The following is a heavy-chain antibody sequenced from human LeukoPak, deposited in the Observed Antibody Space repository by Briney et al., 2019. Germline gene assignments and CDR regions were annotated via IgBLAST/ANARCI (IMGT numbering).Heavy chain of an antibody. D-gene: IGHD3-10*01. V-gene: IGHV1-2*02. CDR2: INPNSGGT. CDR1: GYTFTGYY. CDR3: ARDPLPTYYYGSGSFLFDY. Sequence: ASVKVSSKASGYTFTGYYMHWVRQAPGQGLEWMGWINPNSGGTNYAQKFQGRVTMTRDTSISTAYMELSRLRSDDTAVYYCARDPLPTYYYGSGSFLFDYWGQGTLVTVSS. J-gene: IGHJ4*02.